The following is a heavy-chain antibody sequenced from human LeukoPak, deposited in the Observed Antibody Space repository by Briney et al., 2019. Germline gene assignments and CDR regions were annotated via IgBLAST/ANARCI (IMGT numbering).Heavy chain of an antibody. CDR2: IRYDGTKS. D-gene: IGHD3-22*01. Sequence: GGSLRLSCATSGFSFSNYGMHWVRQAPGKGLEWVTFIRYDGTKSYYAESVKGRFTISRDNSKNTLYLQMNSLRAEDTAVYYCAKDSRSPFSYYYDSSGHLDYWGQGTLVTVSS. V-gene: IGHV3-30*02. CDR3: AKDSRSPFSYYYDSSGHLDY. CDR1: GFSFSNYG. J-gene: IGHJ4*02.